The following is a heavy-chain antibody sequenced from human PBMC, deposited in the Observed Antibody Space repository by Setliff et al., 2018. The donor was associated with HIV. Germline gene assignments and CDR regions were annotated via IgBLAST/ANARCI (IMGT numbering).Heavy chain of an antibody. CDR1: CDSISSGGHY. CDR3: VRAASRPLTGNRRDYYSYMDV. Sequence: PSETLSLTCVVSCDSISSGGHYWGWIRHHPGKGLEWIGYIYHRGTTYKNPSLRSRITISIDTSQNQFSLSLTSVAAADSAVYYCVRAASRPLTGNRRDYYSYMDVWGKGTKVTVSS. V-gene: IGHV4-31*02. J-gene: IGHJ6*03. D-gene: IGHD1-20*01. CDR2: IYHRGTT.